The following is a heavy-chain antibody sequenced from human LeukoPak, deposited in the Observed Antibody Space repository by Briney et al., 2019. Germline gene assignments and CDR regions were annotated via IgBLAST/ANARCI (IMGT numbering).Heavy chain of an antibody. Sequence: SETLSLTCAVYGGSFSGYYWSWIRQPPGKGLEWIGEINHSGSTNYNPSLKSRVTISVDTSKNQFSLKLSSVTAADTAVYYCARRSSKTHVAAAGLPNNWFDPWGQGTLVTVSS. D-gene: IGHD6-13*01. CDR1: GGSFSGYY. CDR2: INHSGST. J-gene: IGHJ5*02. CDR3: ARRSSKTHVAAAGLPNNWFDP. V-gene: IGHV4-34*01.